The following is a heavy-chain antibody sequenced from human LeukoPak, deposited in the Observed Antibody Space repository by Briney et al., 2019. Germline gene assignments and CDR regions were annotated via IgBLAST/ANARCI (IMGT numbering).Heavy chain of an antibody. J-gene: IGHJ4*02. V-gene: IGHV4-38-2*02. Sequence: KTSETLSLTCTVSGYSISSGFYWGWIRQPPGKGLEWIGEINHSGSTNYNPSLKSRVTISVDTSKNQFSLKLSSVTAADTAVYYCARQTKRRDGYKSLDYWGQGTLVTVSS. CDR1: GYSISSGFY. D-gene: IGHD5-24*01. CDR3: ARQTKRRDGYKSLDY. CDR2: INHSGST.